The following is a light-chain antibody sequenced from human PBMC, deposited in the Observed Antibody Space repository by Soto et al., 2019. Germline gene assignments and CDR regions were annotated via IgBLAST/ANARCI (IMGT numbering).Light chain of an antibody. V-gene: IGKV2-28*01. CDR2: LGS. J-gene: IGKJ1*01. CDR1: QSLLHSGYNY. CDR3: MQALQTPRT. Sequence: DIVMTQSPLSLPVTPGEPASISCRSSQSLLHSGYNYLVWYLQKPGQSPQLLIYLGSNRASGVPDRFSGSGSGTDFTLKISRVEAEDVGVYYCMQALQTPRTFGQGTKVEIK.